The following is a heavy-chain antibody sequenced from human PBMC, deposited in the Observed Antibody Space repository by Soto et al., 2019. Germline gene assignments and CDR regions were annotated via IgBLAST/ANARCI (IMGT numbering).Heavy chain of an antibody. CDR3: ARESESVADYDFWSGYYGYYFDY. D-gene: IGHD3-3*01. CDR2: IKQDGSEK. Sequence: GGSLRLSCAASGFTFSSYWMSWVRQAPGKGLEWVANIKQDGSEKYYVDSVKGRFTISRDNAKNSLYLQMNSLRAEHPAVYYCARESESVADYDFWSGYYGYYFDYWGQGTLVTVSS. V-gene: IGHV3-7*01. J-gene: IGHJ4*02. CDR1: GFTFSSYW.